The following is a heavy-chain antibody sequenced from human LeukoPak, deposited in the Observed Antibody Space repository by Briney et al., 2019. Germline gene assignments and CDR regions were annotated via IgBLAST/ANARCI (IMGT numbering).Heavy chain of an antibody. Sequence: SETLSLTCTVSGYSINSGYYWGWIRQPPGKGLEWIGNIYHSGSTYYNPSLKSRVTISVDTSKNQFSLKLSSVTAADTAVYYCARYGSFDYWGQGTLVTVSS. D-gene: IGHD1-26*01. J-gene: IGHJ4*02. V-gene: IGHV4-38-2*02. CDR1: GYSINSGYY. CDR3: ARYGSFDY. CDR2: IYHSGST.